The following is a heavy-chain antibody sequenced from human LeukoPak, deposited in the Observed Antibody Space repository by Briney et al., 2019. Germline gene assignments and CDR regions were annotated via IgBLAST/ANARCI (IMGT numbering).Heavy chain of an antibody. CDR3: ARGHYYGSGSYENGMDV. V-gene: IGHV1-8*01. D-gene: IGHD3-10*01. J-gene: IGHJ6*02. CDR2: MNPNSGNT. Sequence: GASVKVSCKASGYTFTSYDINWVRQATGQGLEWMGWMNPNSGNTGYAQKFQGRVTMTRNTSISTAYMELSSLRSEGTAVYYCARGHYYGSGSYENGMDVWGQGTTVTVSS. CDR1: GYTFTSYD.